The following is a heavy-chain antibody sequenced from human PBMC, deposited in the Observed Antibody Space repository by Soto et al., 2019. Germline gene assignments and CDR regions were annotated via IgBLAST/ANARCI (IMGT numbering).Heavy chain of an antibody. CDR1: GGTFSSYA. V-gene: IGHV1-69*12. J-gene: IGHJ6*02. D-gene: IGHD2-2*01. CDR2: IIPIFGTA. Sequence: QVQLVQSGAEVKKPGSSVKVSCKASGGTFSSYAISWVRQAPGQGLEWMGGIIPIFGTANYAQKFQGRVTITADESRSTAYMELSSLRSEDTAVYYCARDHKDIVLVPAANYYYGMDVWGQGTTVTVSS. CDR3: ARDHKDIVLVPAANYYYGMDV.